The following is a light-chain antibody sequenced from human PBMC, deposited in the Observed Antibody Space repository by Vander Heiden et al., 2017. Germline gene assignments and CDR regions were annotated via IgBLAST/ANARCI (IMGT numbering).Light chain of an antibody. CDR3: QQSYSTTGP. J-gene: IGKJ1*01. CDR1: QSISSY. V-gene: IGKV1-39*01. Sequence: DIQMTQSPSSLSASVGDRVTITCRASQSISSYLNWYQQKPGKAPKLLIYAASSLQSGVPSRFSGSGSGTDFTLTIRRLQPEDFATYYCQQSYSTTGPVGPGTK. CDR2: AAS.